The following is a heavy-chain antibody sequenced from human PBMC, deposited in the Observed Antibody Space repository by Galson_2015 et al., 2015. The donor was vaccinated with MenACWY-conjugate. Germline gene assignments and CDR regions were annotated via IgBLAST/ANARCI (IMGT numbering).Heavy chain of an antibody. J-gene: IGHJ5*01. CDR1: GGTFSSYA. V-gene: IGHV5-51*01. Sequence: KVSCKASGGTFSSYAIGWVRQMPGKGLEWMGIIYPGDSNTRYSPSFEGQVTISVDKSIRTVYLQWSTLKASDTAMYFCARREGYYGSGRTFSWFDSWGQGTLVTVSS. D-gene: IGHD3-10*01. CDR3: ARREGYYGSGRTFSWFDS. CDR2: IYPGDSNT.